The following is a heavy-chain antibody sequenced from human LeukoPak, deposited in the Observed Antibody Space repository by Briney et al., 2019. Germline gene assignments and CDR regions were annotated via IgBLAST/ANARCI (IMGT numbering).Heavy chain of an antibody. CDR2: INHSGST. V-gene: IGHV4-34*01. J-gene: IGHJ4*02. Sequence: SETLSLTCAVYGGSFSGYYWSWIRQPPGKGLEWNGEINHSGSTNYNPSLKSRVTISVDTSKNQFSLKLSSVTAADTAVYYCARVRVPYGGTHSLDYWGQGTLVTVSS. D-gene: IGHD4-23*01. CDR3: ARVRVPYGGTHSLDY. CDR1: GGSFSGYY.